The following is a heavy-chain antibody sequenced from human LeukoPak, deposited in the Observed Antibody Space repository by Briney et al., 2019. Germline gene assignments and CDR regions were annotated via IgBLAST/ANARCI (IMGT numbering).Heavy chain of an antibody. V-gene: IGHV3-23*01. CDR2: LSGSGETT. CDR3: AKDQAECSRSSCYERGFDF. J-gene: IGHJ4*02. D-gene: IGHD2-2*01. CDR1: GFTVSSNY. Sequence: GGSLRLSCAASGFTVSSNYMSWVRQAPGKGLEWVSALSGSGETTYYADSVKGRFTISRDNSKNTLFLQVTSLRAEDTAVYYCAKDQAECSRSSCYERGFDFWGQGTLVTVSS.